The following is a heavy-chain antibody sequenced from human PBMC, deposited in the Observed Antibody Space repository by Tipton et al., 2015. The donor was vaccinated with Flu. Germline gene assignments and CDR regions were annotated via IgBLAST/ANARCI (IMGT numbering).Heavy chain of an antibody. CDR3: ARWDSSALVRHVCDI. D-gene: IGHD3-22*01. J-gene: IGHJ3*02. CDR2: IYTSGSTYTSGST. V-gene: IGHV4-4*07. Sequence: TLSLTCTVSGGSINSYFWSWIRQPAEKGLEWIGRIYTSGSTYTSGSTDYNPSLKSRVTMSVDTSKNQFSLKLSSVTAADTAVYYCARWDSSALVRHVCDIWGQGTGVTVSS. CDR1: GGSINSYF.